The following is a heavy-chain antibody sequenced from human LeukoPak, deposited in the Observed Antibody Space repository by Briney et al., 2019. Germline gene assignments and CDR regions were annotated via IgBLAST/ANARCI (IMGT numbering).Heavy chain of an antibody. D-gene: IGHD3-10*01. J-gene: IGHJ5*02. CDR3: ARDYYVSGSYRDRFDP. Sequence: PSETLSLTCTVSGGSISSGSYYWSWIRQPAGKGLEWIGRIYNSGSTNYNPSLKSRVTISVDTSNNQFSLKLSSVTAADTAVYYCARDYYVSGSYRDRFDPWGQGTLVTVSS. V-gene: IGHV4-61*02. CDR1: GGSISSGSYY. CDR2: IYNSGST.